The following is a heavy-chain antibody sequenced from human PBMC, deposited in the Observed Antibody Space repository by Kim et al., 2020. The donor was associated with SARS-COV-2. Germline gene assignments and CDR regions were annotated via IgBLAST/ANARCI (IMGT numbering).Heavy chain of an antibody. CDR2: ISGSGGST. CDR3: AKGTLIVRGGGYFDY. J-gene: IGHJ4*02. D-gene: IGHD3-22*01. V-gene: IGHV3-23*01. Sequence: GGSLRLSCAASGFTFSSYAMSWVRQAPGKGLEWVSAISGSGGSTYYADSVKGRFTISRDNSKNTLYLQMNSLRAEDTAVYYCAKGTLIVRGGGYFDYWGQGTLVTVSS. CDR1: GFTFSSYA.